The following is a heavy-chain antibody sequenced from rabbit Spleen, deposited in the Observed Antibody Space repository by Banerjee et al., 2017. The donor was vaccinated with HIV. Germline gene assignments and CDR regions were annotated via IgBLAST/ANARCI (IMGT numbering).Heavy chain of an antibody. CDR3: ARDTSSSFSSYGMDL. V-gene: IGHV1S40*01. D-gene: IGHD1-1*01. CDR2: IEGGSSSFT. J-gene: IGHJ6*01. CDR1: GVSFSGNSY. Sequence: EESGGDLVKPGASLTLTYIASGVSFSGNSYMCWVRQAPGKGLEWIACIEGGSSSFTYFASWAKGRFTISKTSSTTVTLQMTSLTAADTATYFCARDTSSSFSSYGMDLWGPGTLVTVS.